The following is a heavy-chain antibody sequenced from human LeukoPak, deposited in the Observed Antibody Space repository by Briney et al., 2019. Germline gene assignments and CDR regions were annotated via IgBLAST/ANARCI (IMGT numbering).Heavy chain of an antibody. V-gene: IGHV3-48*03. CDR2: ISSSGSTI. D-gene: IGHD3-16*01. Sequence: GGSLRLSCAASGFTFSSYEMNWVRQAPGKGLEWVSYISSSGSTIYYADSVKGRFTISRDNFKNTLYLQMNNLRAEDTAVYFCGRDDAEVKNYGIQYWGQGTLVTVSS. J-gene: IGHJ4*02. CDR1: GFTFSSYE. CDR3: GRDDAEVKNYGIQY.